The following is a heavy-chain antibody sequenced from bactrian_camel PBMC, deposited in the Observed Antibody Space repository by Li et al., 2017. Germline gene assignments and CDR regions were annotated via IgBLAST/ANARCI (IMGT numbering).Heavy chain of an antibody. Sequence: DVQLVESGGGLVQPGGSLSHSCAASGFTFSSYWMYWVRQAPGKGLEWVSSIKNGGDTTYYGGSVKGRFTISGDVAKNTVYLQMNSLKPEDTAVYYCKAEDKYQLRGFCPPLWGQGTQVTVS. J-gene: IGHJ4*01. CDR1: GFTFSSYW. CDR3: KAEDKYQLRGFCPPL. CDR2: IKNGGDTT. V-gene: IGHV3S19*01.